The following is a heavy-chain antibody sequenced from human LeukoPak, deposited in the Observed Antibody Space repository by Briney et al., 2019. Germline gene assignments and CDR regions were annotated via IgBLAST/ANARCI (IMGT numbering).Heavy chain of an antibody. CDR3: ARYCSSTSCYGFDY. D-gene: IGHD2-2*01. V-gene: IGHV1-69*13. Sequence: SVKVSCKASGGAFSSYAISWVRQAPGQGLEWMGGIIPIFGTANYAQKFQGRVTITADESTSTAYMELSSLRSEDTAVYYCARYCSSTSCYGFDYWGQGTPVTVSS. J-gene: IGHJ4*02. CDR2: IIPIFGTA. CDR1: GGAFSSYA.